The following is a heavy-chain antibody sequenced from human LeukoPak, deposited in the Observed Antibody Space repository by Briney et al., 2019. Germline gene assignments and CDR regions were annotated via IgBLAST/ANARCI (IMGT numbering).Heavy chain of an antibody. V-gene: IGHV4-34*01. CDR2: INHSGST. D-gene: IGHD3-10*01. Sequence: TETLSLTCAVYGGSFSGYYWSWIRQPPGKGLEWIGEINHSGSTNYNPSLKSRVTISVDTSRNQFSLKLSSVTAADTAVYYCARCRNYYGSGSYYTRGDFDYWGQGTLVTVSS. J-gene: IGHJ4*02. CDR3: ARCRNYYGSGSYYTRGDFDY. CDR1: GGSFSGYY.